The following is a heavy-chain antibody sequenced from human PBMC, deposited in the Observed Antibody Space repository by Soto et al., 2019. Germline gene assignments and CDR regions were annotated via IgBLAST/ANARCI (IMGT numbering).Heavy chain of an antibody. J-gene: IGHJ3*02. V-gene: IGHV4-59*08. Sequence: PSETLSLTCTVSGGSISSYYWSWIRQPPGKGLEWIGYIYYSGSTYYNPSLKSRVTISVDTSKNQFSLKLSSVTAADTAVYYCASEATTVLEAFDIWGQGTMVTVSS. CDR3: ASEATTVLEAFDI. CDR2: IYYSGST. CDR1: GGSISSYY. D-gene: IGHD4-17*01.